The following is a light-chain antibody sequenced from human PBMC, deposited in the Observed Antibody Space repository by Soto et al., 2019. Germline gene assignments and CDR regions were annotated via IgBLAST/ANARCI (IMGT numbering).Light chain of an antibody. J-gene: IGKJ2*01. V-gene: IGKV2-28*01. CDR1: QSLLHSNGYNY. CDR2: LGS. CDR3: MQAVQAPHA. Sequence: DLVMTQSPLSLPVTPGEPASISCRSSQSLLHSNGYNYLDWYLQKPGQSPQLLIYLGSGRASGVPDRFSGSRAGTDFPLKISRVEAEDVGVYYCMQAVQAPHAFGQGSKLQIK.